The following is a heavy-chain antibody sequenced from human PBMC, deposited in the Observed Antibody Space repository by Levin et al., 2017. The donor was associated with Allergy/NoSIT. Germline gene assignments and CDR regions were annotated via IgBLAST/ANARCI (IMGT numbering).Heavy chain of an antibody. CDR2: IIPIFGTA. J-gene: IGHJ6*02. D-gene: IGHD3-22*01. CDR3: ASLVIFSDYYDSSGYYPTSGMDV. CDR1: GGTFSSYA. Sequence: KISCKASGGTFSSYAISWVRQAPGQGLEWMGGIIPIFGTANYAQKFQGRVTITADESTSTAYMELSSLRSEDTAVYYCASLVIFSDYYDSSGYYPTSGMDVWGQGTTVTVSS. V-gene: IGHV1-69*01.